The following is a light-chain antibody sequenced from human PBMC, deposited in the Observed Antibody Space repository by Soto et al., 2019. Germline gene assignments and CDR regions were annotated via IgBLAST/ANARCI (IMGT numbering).Light chain of an antibody. CDR3: QQYYSYPRT. J-gene: IGKJ1*01. CDR2: AAS. V-gene: IGKV1-8*01. CDR1: QGINRY. Sequence: AIRMTQSPSSFSATTGDRVTITCRASQGINRYLAWYQQKPGKAPKLLIYAASTLQSGVPSRFSGSGSGTDFTLTISCLQSEDFATYYCQQYYSYPRTFGRGTKVEIK.